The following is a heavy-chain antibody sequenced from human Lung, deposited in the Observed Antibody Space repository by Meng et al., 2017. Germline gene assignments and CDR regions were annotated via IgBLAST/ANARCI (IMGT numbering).Heavy chain of an antibody. Sequence: GGPLRLSCSVSGFTFINSAMSWVRQAPGKGLEGVSGISIDGDRTYYVDSVKGRFTISRDNSKNTVHLQMNSLRGEDTAVYFCAKEEVPNDYWGQATLVTVSS. CDR1: GFTFINSA. V-gene: IGHV3-23*01. CDR3: AKEEVPNDY. D-gene: IGHD1-1*01. CDR2: ISIDGDRT. J-gene: IGHJ4*02.